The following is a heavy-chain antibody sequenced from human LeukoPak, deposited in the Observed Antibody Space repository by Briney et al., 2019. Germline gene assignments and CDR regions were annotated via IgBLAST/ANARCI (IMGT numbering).Heavy chain of an antibody. J-gene: IGHJ4*02. D-gene: IGHD2-21*02. CDR2: IIPIFGTA. V-gene: IGHV1-69*05. CDR3: AREPPATCGGDCSGQFDY. CDR1: GGTFSSYA. Sequence: SVKVSCKASGGTFSSYAISWVRQAPGQGLEWTGGIIPIFGTANYAQKFQGRVTITTDESTSTAYMELSSLRSEDWAVYYGAREPPATCGGDCSGQFDYWGQGTLVTVSS.